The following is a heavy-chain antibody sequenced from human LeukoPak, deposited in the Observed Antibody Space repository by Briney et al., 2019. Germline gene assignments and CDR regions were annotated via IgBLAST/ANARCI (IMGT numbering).Heavy chain of an antibody. V-gene: IGHV4-59*08. CDR3: ARHESRGEVWY. D-gene: IGHD3-10*01. J-gene: IGHJ4*02. CDR1: GGSFSSHC. Sequence: PSETLSLTCTVSGGSFSSHCWTWIRQPPGRGLEWIGYIYYSGSTNYNPSLKSRVTISVDTSKNQFSLKLSSVTAADTAVYYCARHESRGEVWYWGQGTLVTVSS. CDR2: IYYSGST.